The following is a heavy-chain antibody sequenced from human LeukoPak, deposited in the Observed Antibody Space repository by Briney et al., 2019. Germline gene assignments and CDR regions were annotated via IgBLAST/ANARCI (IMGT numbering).Heavy chain of an antibody. Sequence: GGSLRLSCAASGFTFSSYAMSWVRQAPGKGLEWVSALSGSGGSTYYADSVKGRFTISRDNSKNTLYLQMNSLRAEDTAVYYCAKDGDILTGYLDYWGQGTLVTVSS. D-gene: IGHD3-9*01. CDR1: GFTFSSYA. CDR3: AKDGDILTGYLDY. V-gene: IGHV3-23*01. CDR2: LSGSGGST. J-gene: IGHJ4*02.